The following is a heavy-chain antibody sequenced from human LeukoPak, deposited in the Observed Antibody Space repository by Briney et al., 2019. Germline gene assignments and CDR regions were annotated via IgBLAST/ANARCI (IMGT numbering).Heavy chain of an antibody. CDR2: ILHDGSNK. CDR3: ARDLAAARRTDF. CDR1: GFTLSNYA. J-gene: IGHJ4*02. D-gene: IGHD6-13*01. Sequence: GGSLRLSCAASGFTLSNYALHWVRQAPGKGLEWVTVILHDGSNKYADSVKGRFTISRDNSKNTLYLQMNSLRPEDTAVYYCARDLAAARRTDFWGQGTLVTVSS. V-gene: IGHV3-30*04.